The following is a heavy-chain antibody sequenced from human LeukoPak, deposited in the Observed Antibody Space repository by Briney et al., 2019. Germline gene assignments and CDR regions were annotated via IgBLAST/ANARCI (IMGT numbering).Heavy chain of an antibody. CDR1: GYTLTELS. CDR2: FDPEEGET. Sequence: ASVKVSCKVSGYTLTELSMHWVRQAPGKGLEWMGGFDPEEGETIYAQKFQGRVTMTEDTSTDTAYMELSSLRSEDTAVYYCARDRGSLERPEGGSHYYGMDVWGQGTTVTVSS. D-gene: IGHD1-1*01. CDR3: ARDRGSLERPEGGSHYYGMDV. J-gene: IGHJ6*02. V-gene: IGHV1-24*01.